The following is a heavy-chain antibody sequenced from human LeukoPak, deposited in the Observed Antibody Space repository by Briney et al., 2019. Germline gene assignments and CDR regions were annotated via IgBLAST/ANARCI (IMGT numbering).Heavy chain of an antibody. D-gene: IGHD6-19*01. CDR1: GFTFSSYA. CDR2: ISGSGGST. CDR3: AKARNRQWLAHYYFDY. J-gene: IGHJ4*02. V-gene: IGHV3-23*01. Sequence: GGSLRLSCAASGFTFSSYAMSWVRRAPGKGLEWVSAISGSGGSTYYADSVKGRFTISRDNSKNTLYLQMNSLRAEDTAVYYCAKARNRQWLAHYYFDYWGQETLVTVSS.